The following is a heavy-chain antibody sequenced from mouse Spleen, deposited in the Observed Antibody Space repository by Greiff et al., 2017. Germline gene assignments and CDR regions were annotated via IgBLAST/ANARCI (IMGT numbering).Heavy chain of an antibody. CDR2: ISSGSSTI. CDR3: ARAYYSNYEGFYAMDY. D-gene: IGHD2-5*01. J-gene: IGHJ4*01. V-gene: IGHV5-17*02. CDR1: GFTFSSFG. Sequence: EVQLVESGGGLVQPGGSRKLSCAASGFTFSSFGMHWVRQAPEKGLEWVAYISSGSSTIYYADTVKGRFTISRDNAKNTLFLQMTSLRSEDTAMYYCARAYYSNYEGFYAMDYWGQGTSVTVSS.